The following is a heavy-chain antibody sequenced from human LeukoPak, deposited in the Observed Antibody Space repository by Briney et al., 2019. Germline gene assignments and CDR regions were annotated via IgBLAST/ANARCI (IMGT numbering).Heavy chain of an antibody. J-gene: IGHJ3*02. D-gene: IGHD3-10*01. V-gene: IGHV5-51*01. Sequence: GESLKISCKGSGYSFTSYWIGWVRQMPGKGLEWMGIIYPGDSDTRYSPSFQGQVTVSADKSISTAYLQWSSLKASDTAMYYCATRHRHMARGAYDAFDIWGQGTMVTVSS. CDR3: ATRHRHMARGAYDAFDI. CDR2: IYPGDSDT. CDR1: GYSFTSYW.